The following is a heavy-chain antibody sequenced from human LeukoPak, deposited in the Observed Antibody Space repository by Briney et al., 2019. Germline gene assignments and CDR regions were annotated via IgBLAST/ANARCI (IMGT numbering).Heavy chain of an antibody. CDR1: GGTFSNYA. D-gene: IGHD3-3*01. J-gene: IGHJ5*02. V-gene: IGHV1-69*06. Sequence: SVKVSCKASGGTFSNYAISWVRQAPGQGLEWMGGIIPIFGTANYAQKFRGRVTITADKSTRTAYMELSSLRSEDTAVYYCARVYDFWSGRRTYNCFDPWGQGTLVTVSS. CDR3: ARVYDFWSGRRTYNCFDP. CDR2: IIPIFGTA.